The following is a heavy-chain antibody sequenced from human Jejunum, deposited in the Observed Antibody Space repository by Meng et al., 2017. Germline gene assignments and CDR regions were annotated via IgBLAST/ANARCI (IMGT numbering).Heavy chain of an antibody. CDR1: GFAFVNFW. Sequence: VQLVESGGGLVPPGESLGPSCAGSGFAFVNFWLHWVRQRPGKGLEWVARMSSDVTSPTYADSVKGRFTISRDSARMYLQMNSLRGEDTGVYYCVRDRVGRNWEPRDIFDNWGQGTLVTVSS. V-gene: IGHV3-74*01. D-gene: IGHD1-26*01. J-gene: IGHJ4*02. CDR3: VRDRVGRNWEPRDIFDN. CDR2: MSSDVTSP.